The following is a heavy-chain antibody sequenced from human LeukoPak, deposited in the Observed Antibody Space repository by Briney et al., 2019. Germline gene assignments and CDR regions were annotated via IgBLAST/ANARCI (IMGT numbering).Heavy chain of an antibody. CDR3: ARDVLVVAATSGLGK. CDR2: ISGSGGST. Sequence: PGGSLRLSCAASGFTFSSYAMSWVRQAPGKGLEWVSAISGSGGSTYYADSVKGRFTISRDNSKNTLYLQMNSLRAEDTAVYYCARDVLVVAATSGLGKWGQGTLVTVSS. D-gene: IGHD2-15*01. J-gene: IGHJ4*02. CDR1: GFTFSSYA. V-gene: IGHV3-23*01.